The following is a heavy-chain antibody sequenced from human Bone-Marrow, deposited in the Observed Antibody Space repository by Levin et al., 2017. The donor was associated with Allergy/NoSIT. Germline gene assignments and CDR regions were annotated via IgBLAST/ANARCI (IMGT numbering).Heavy chain of an antibody. V-gene: IGHV3-30*18. CDR2: ISYDGSNK. CDR1: GFTFSSYG. D-gene: IGHD3-22*01. CDR3: AKDHRIVNYYDSRGLDY. Sequence: GGSLRLSCAASGFTFSSYGMHWVRQAPGKGLEWVAVISYDGSNKYYADSVKGRFTISRDNSKNTLYLQMNSLRAEDTAVYYCAKDHRIVNYYDSRGLDYWGQGTLVTVSS. J-gene: IGHJ4*02.